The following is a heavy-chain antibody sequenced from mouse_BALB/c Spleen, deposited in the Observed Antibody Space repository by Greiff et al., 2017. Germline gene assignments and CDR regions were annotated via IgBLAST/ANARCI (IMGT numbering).Heavy chain of an antibody. CDR3: AREGPYAMDY. V-gene: IGHV1-76*01. Sequence: QVQLKESGAELARPGASVKLSCKASGYTFTDYYINWVKQRTGQGLEWIGEIYPGSGNTYYNEKFKGKATLTADKSSSTAYMQLSSLTSEDSAVYFCAREGPYAMDYWGQGTSVTVSS. CDR2: IYPGSGNT. CDR1: GYTFTDYY. J-gene: IGHJ4*01.